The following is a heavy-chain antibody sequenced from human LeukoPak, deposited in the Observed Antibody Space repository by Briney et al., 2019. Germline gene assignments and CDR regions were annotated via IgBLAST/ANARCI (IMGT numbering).Heavy chain of an antibody. V-gene: IGHV5-51*01. CDR2: IYPGDSDT. Sequence: GESLKISCKGSGSSFTSYWIGWVRQMPGKGLEWMGIIYPGDSDTRYSPSFQGQVTISADKSISTAYLQWSSLKASDTAMYYCARGTTVTTFYFDYWGQRTLVTVSS. CDR1: GSSFTSYW. D-gene: IGHD4-17*01. CDR3: ARGTTVTTFYFDY. J-gene: IGHJ4*02.